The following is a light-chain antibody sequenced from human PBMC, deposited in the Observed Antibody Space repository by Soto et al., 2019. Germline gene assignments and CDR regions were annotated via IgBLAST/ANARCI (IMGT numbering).Light chain of an antibody. Sequence: QSVLTQPPSASGTPGQRVTISCSGSSSNIGSHTVTWYQQVPGTAPKLLIFSHNPRPSGVPDRFSGSKSGTSASLAISGLQSDDEADYYCTAWDARLNGQVFGGGTKLTVL. CDR1: SSNIGSHT. J-gene: IGLJ2*01. V-gene: IGLV1-44*01. CDR2: SHN. CDR3: TAWDARLNGQV.